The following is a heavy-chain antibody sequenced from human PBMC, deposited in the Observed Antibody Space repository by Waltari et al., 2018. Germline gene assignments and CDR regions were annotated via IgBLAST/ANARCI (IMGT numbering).Heavy chain of an antibody. D-gene: IGHD2-15*01. CDR2: IWYDGSNK. V-gene: IGHV3-30*18. CDR1: GFTFSSYG. CDR3: AKASAGWQLPTTAFDI. J-gene: IGHJ3*02. Sequence: QVQLVESGGGVVQPGRSLRLSCAASGFTFSSYGMHWVRQAPGKGLEWVAVIWYDGSNKYYADSVKGRFTISRDNSKNTLYLQMNSLRAEDTAMYYCAKASAGWQLPTTAFDIWGQGTMVTVSS.